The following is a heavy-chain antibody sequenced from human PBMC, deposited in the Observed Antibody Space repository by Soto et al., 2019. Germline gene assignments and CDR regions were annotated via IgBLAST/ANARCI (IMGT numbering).Heavy chain of an antibody. J-gene: IGHJ3*02. CDR2: IYYSGST. Sequence: PSETLSLTCTVSGGSISSGDYYWSWIRQPPGKGLEWIGYIYYSGSTYYNPSLKSRVTISADTSKNQFSLKLSSVTAADTAVYYCARDLSYGGNLHDAFDIWGQGTMVTVSS. CDR1: GGSISSGDYY. D-gene: IGHD4-17*01. CDR3: ARDLSYGGNLHDAFDI. V-gene: IGHV4-30-4*01.